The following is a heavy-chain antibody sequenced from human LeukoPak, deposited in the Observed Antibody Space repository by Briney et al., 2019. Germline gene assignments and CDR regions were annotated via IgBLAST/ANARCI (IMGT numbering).Heavy chain of an antibody. CDR3: ARVGIAAAGPSPEFDY. V-gene: IGHV4-59*01. CDR1: GGSISSYY. Sequence: SSETVSLTCTVSGGSISSYYWSWIRQPPGKGLEWIGYIYYSGSTNYNPSLKSRVTISVDTSKNQFSLKLSSVTAADTAVYYCARVGIAAAGPSPEFDYWGQGTLVTVSS. J-gene: IGHJ4*02. D-gene: IGHD6-13*01. CDR2: IYYSGST.